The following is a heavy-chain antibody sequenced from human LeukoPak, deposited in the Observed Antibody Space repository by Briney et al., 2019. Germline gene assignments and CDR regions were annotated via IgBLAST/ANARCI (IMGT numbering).Heavy chain of an antibody. Sequence: GGSLRLSCAASGFAISDYSMNWVRQVPGKGLEWVSYISSSSNKVYYTDSVKGRFTISRDNAKNSLFLQMNSLRADDTAVYYCARNFYCGGDCAISYFDYWGQGTLVTVSS. D-gene: IGHD2-21*02. CDR3: ARNFYCGGDCAISYFDY. CDR1: GFAISDYS. CDR2: ISSSSNKV. V-gene: IGHV3-48*01. J-gene: IGHJ4*02.